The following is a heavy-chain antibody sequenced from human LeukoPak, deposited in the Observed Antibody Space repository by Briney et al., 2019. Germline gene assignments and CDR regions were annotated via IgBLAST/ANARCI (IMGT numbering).Heavy chain of an antibody. CDR1: GGSISSGDYY. D-gene: IGHD3-16*01. V-gene: IGHV4-39*02. J-gene: IGHJ4*02. Sequence: SQTLSLTCTVSGGSISSGDYYWSWIRQPPGQGLEWIGAIYYTGTTYYNPSLRSRVTISVDTSKNHFSLNLSSVTAADTALYYCASAPRQGSIGGLDYWGQGTLVTVSS. CDR2: IYYTGTT. CDR3: ASAPRQGSIGGLDY.